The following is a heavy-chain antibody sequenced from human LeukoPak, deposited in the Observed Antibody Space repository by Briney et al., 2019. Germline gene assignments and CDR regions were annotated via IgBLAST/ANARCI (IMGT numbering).Heavy chain of an antibody. CDR3: ARGRSQRARSSGAFDI. CDR2: MNPNSGNT. CDR1: GYTFTSYD. D-gene: IGHD3-10*01. Sequence: ASVKVSCKASGYTFTSYDINWVRQATGQGLERMGWMNPNSGNTGYAQKFQGRVTMTRNTSISTAYMELSSLRSEDTAVYYCARGRSQRARSSGAFDIWGQGTMVTVSS. J-gene: IGHJ3*02. V-gene: IGHV1-8*01.